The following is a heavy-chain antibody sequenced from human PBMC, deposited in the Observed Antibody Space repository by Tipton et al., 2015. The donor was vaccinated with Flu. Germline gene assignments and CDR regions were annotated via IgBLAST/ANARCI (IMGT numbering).Heavy chain of an antibody. CDR1: GGSISSGSYY. CDR3: ARNWNDFDY. CDR2: IYTSGST. V-gene: IGHV4-61*02. Sequence: TLSLTCTVSGGSISSGSYYWSWIRQPAGKGLEWIGRIYTSGSTNYNPSLKSRVTMSVDTSKNQFSLKLSSVTAADTAVYYCARNWNDFDYWGQGTLVTVSS. J-gene: IGHJ4*02. D-gene: IGHD1-1*01.